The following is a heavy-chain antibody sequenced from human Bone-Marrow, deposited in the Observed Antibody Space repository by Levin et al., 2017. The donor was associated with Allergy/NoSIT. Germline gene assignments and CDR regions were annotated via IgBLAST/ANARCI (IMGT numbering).Heavy chain of an antibody. J-gene: IGHJ6*02. V-gene: IGHV4-59*01. CDR2: IYYSGST. CDR1: GGSFSSFY. D-gene: IGHD3-3*01. Sequence: GSLRLSCTVSGGSFSSFYWSWIRQPPGKALEWIGYIYYSGSTSYSPSLNSRATISLDTSKNQFSLRINSATAADTAVYYCARNDFPSLGDYYGMDVWGQGTTVTVSS. CDR3: ARNDFPSLGDYYGMDV.